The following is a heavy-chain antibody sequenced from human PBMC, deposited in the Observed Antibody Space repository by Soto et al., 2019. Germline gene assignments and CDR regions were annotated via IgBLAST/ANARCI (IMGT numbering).Heavy chain of an antibody. CDR3: AHTITRFRTRMDF. V-gene: IGHV2-5*02. Sequence: QITLKESGPTLLKPTQTLTLTCTLSGFSLNANDVGVSWIRQPPGKALEWLALLYSDDDKRFSSSLESRLTVTKDTSKNQVILRMTNVDPADTGTYYCAHTITRFRTRMDFWGRGTTVTV. CDR2: LYSDDDK. D-gene: IGHD3-10*01. J-gene: IGHJ6*03. CDR1: GFSLNANDVG.